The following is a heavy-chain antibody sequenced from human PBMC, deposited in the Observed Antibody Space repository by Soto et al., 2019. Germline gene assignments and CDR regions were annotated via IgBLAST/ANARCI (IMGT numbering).Heavy chain of an antibody. CDR1: GFSLSTSGVG. CDR3: AREIVVPAASGWCGGDCYAYYFDY. CDR2: IYWDGDK. V-gene: IGHV2-5*02. J-gene: IGHJ4*02. D-gene: IGHD2-21*01. Sequence: QITLKESGPTLVKPTQTLTLTCTFSGFSLSTSGVGVGWIRQPPGKALEWLALIYWDGDKRYSPSLKSRLTITKDTSKNQVVLTMTNMDPVDTATYYCAREIVVPAASGWCGGDCYAYYFDYWGQGTLVTVSS.